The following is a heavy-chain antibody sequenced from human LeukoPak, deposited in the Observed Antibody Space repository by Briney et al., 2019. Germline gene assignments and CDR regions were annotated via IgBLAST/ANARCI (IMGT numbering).Heavy chain of an antibody. CDR3: ARSSSGWIDAFDI. Sequence: SVKVSCKASGGTFSSYAISWVRQAPGQGLEWMGGIIPIFGTANYAQKLQGRVTITADESTSTAYMELSSLRSEDTAVYYCARSSSGWIDAFDIWGQGTMVTVSS. J-gene: IGHJ3*02. CDR2: IIPIFGTA. D-gene: IGHD6-19*01. CDR1: GGTFSSYA. V-gene: IGHV1-69*13.